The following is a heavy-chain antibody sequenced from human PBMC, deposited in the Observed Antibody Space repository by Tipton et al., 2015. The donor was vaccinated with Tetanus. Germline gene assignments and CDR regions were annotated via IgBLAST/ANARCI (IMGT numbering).Heavy chain of an antibody. J-gene: IGHJ2*01. Sequence: GSLRLSCAASGFTFSNHWMSWVRQAPGKGLEWVANINQGGSEIYYVDSVKGRFTISRDNAKNSLYLQINSLRAEDTAVYYCASISAAGPGHWYFDLWGRGTLATVSS. D-gene: IGHD6-13*01. CDR3: ASISAAGPGHWYFDL. CDR2: INQGGSEI. CDR1: GFTFSNHW. V-gene: IGHV3-7*01.